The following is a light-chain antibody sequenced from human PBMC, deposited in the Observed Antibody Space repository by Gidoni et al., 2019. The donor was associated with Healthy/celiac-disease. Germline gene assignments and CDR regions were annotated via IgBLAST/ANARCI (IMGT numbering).Light chain of an antibody. CDR1: SGINVGTYR. CDR3: MIWHSSASV. V-gene: IGLV5-45*03. CDR2: YKSDSDK. J-gene: IGLJ2*01. Sequence: QAVLTQPSSLSASPGASASHTCTLRSGINVGTYRIYWYQQKPGSHPQYLLRYKSDSDKQQGSGVPSRFSGSNAASANAGILLISGFHSEDDADYYCMIWHSSASVFGGGTKLPVL.